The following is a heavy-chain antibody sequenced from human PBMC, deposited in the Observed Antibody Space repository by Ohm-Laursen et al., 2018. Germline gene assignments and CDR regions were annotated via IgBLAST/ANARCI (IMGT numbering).Heavy chain of an antibody. Sequence: ESSVKVSCKVSGYTFTNHYMHWVRQAPGQGLEWMGVINPNGDGTIYAQKLQGRVTMTRDTSTNTDYMEMSGLRSEDTAVYYCARDNSVTEGTTSGWWFDPWGQGTLVSVSS. D-gene: IGHD1-7*01. CDR3: ARDNSVTEGTTSGWWFDP. J-gene: IGHJ5*02. CDR1: GYTFTNHY. CDR2: INPNGDGT. V-gene: IGHV1-46*04.